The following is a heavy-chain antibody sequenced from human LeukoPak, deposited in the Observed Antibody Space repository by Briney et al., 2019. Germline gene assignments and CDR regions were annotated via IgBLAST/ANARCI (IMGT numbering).Heavy chain of an antibody. CDR3: AGQLEAFSNYFDY. V-gene: IGHV4-59*08. Sequence: SETLSLTCTVSGGSISSYYWSWIRQPPGKGLEWIGYIYYSGSTNYNPSLKSRVTISVDTSKNQFSLRLSSVTAADTAVYYCAGQLEAFSNYFDYWGQGTLVTVSS. CDR2: IYYSGST. D-gene: IGHD6-6*01. J-gene: IGHJ4*02. CDR1: GGSISSYY.